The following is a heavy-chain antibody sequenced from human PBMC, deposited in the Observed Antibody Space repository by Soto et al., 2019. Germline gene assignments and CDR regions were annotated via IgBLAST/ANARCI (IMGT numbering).Heavy chain of an antibody. CDR3: ARGDRTLSGSYPFDY. V-gene: IGHV1-3*01. D-gene: IGHD1-26*01. Sequence: GASVKVSCKASGYTFTSYAMHWVRQAPGQRLEWMGWINAGNGNTKYSQKFQGRVTITRDTSASTAYMELSSLRSEDTAVYYCARGDRTLSGSYPFDYWGQGTLVTVSS. CDR2: INAGNGNT. CDR1: GYTFTSYA. J-gene: IGHJ4*02.